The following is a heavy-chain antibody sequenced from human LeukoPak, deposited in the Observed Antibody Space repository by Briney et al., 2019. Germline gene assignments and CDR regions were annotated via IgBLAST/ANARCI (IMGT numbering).Heavy chain of an antibody. CDR3: ARERIRFGPGKGYSQH. CDR2: INPNSGGT. D-gene: IGHD3-3*01. CDR1: GYTFTGYY. Sequence: GASVKVSCKASGYTFTGYYMHWVRQAPGQGLEWMGWINPNSGGTNYAQKFQGRVTMTRDTSISTAYMELSRLRSDDTAVYYCARERIRFGPGKGYSQHWGQGTLVTVSS. J-gene: IGHJ1*01. V-gene: IGHV1-2*02.